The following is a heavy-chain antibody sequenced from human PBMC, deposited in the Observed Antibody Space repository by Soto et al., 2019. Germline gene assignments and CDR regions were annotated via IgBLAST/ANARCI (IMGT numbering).Heavy chain of an antibody. J-gene: IGHJ4*02. Sequence: QVQLVQSGAEVKKPGASVKVSCKASGYTFTSYGISWVRQAPGQGLEWMGWISAYNGNTNYAQKLQGRVTMTTDTSTSTAYMELRSLRSDYTAVYYCARDRQGIVHLWPLRYWGQGTLVTVSS. CDR3: ARDRQGIVHLWPLRY. D-gene: IGHD5-18*01. CDR2: ISAYNGNT. CDR1: GYTFTSYG. V-gene: IGHV1-18*01.